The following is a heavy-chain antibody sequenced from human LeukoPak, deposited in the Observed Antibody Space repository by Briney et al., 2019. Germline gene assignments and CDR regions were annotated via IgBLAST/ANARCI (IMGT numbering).Heavy chain of an antibody. Sequence: SETLSLTCTVSGGSISSYYWSWIRQPPGKGLEWIGYIYYSGSTNYNPSLKSRVTISVDTSKNQFSLKLSSVTAADTAVYYCARSWGGYYFDYWGQGTLVTVSS. CDR2: IYYSGST. CDR3: ARSWGGYYFDY. J-gene: IGHJ4*02. V-gene: IGHV4-59*01. CDR1: GGSISSYY. D-gene: IGHD7-27*01.